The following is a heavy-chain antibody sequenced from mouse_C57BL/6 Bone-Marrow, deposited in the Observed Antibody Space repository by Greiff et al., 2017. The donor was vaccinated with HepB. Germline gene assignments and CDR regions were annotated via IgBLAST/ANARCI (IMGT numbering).Heavy chain of an antibody. CDR2: IDPANGNT. CDR1: GFTIKNTY. V-gene: IGHV14-3*01. Sequence: VQLQQSVAELVRPGASVKLSCTASGFTIKNTYMHWVKQRPEQGLEWIGRIDPANGNTKYAPKFQGKATITADTSSNTAYLQLSSLTSEDTAIYYCASTAQATIYAMDYWGQGTSVTVSS. J-gene: IGHJ4*01. D-gene: IGHD3-2*02. CDR3: ASTAQATIYAMDY.